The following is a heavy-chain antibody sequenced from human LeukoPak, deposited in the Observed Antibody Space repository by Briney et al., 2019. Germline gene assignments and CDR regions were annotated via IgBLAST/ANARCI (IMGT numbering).Heavy chain of an antibody. CDR3: ARLSSSSNWFDP. D-gene: IGHD6-6*01. V-gene: IGHV3-21*05. CDR2: ISSSSSYT. Sequence: PGGSLRLSCAASGFTFSLYNMNWVRQAPGKGLEWVSYISSSSSYTNYADSVKGRFTISRDNAKNSLYLQMNSLRAEDTAVYYCARLSSSSNWFDPWGQGTLVTVSS. J-gene: IGHJ5*02. CDR1: GFTFSLYN.